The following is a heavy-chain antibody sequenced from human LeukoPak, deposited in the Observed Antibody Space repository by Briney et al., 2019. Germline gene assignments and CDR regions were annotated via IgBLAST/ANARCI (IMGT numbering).Heavy chain of an antibody. CDR3: ARDSLGSMEY. CDR1: GYTFTNYG. CDR2: ISAYNGNT. D-gene: IGHD3-16*01. V-gene: IGHV1-18*01. J-gene: IGHJ4*02. Sequence: ASVKVSCKASGYTFTNYGINWLRQAPGQGLEWMGWISAYNGNTNYAQRLQGRVTMTTDTSTSTAYMLLRSLRSDDTAVYYCARDSLGSMEYWGQGTLVTVSS.